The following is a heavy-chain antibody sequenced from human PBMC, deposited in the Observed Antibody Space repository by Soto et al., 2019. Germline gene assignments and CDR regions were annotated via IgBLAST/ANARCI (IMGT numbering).Heavy chain of an antibody. CDR3: AKDSTGSILPGVYYYYYYGMDV. Sequence: EVQLLESGGGLVQPGGSLRLSCAASGFTFSSYAMSWVRQAPGKGLEWVSAISCSGGSTYYADSVKGRFTISRDNSKNTLYLQMNSRRAEDTAVYYCAKDSTGSILPGVYYYYYYGMDVWGQGTTVTVSS. J-gene: IGHJ6*02. CDR2: ISCSGGST. D-gene: IGHD2-15*01. V-gene: IGHV3-23*01. CDR1: GFTFSSYA.